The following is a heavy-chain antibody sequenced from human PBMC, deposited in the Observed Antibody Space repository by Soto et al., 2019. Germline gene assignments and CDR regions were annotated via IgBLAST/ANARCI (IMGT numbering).Heavy chain of an antibody. V-gene: IGHV4-39*01. CDR2: IYYSGST. CDR3: ARHQSHSSSYVDP. J-gene: IGHJ5*02. Sequence: SETQPHPCTVSGGSISSSSYYWGWIRQPPGKGLEWIGSIYYSGSTYYNPSLKSRVTISVDTSKNQFSLKLSSVTAADTAVYYCARHQSHSSSYVDPWGQGTLVTVSS. CDR1: GGSISSSSYY. D-gene: IGHD6-13*01.